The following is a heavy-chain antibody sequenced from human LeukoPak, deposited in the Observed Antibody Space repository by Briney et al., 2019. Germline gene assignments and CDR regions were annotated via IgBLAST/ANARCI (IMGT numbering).Heavy chain of an antibody. V-gene: IGHV4-34*01. CDR2: INHSGST. J-gene: IGHJ6*03. Sequence: PSETLSLTCAVYGGSFSGYYWSWIRQPPGKGLEWIGEINHSGSTNYNPSLKSRVTISVDTSKNQFSLKLSSVTAADTAVYYCARRPWFGNYYMDVWGKGTTVTVSS. CDR3: ARRPWFGNYYMDV. D-gene: IGHD3-10*01. CDR1: GGSFSGYY.